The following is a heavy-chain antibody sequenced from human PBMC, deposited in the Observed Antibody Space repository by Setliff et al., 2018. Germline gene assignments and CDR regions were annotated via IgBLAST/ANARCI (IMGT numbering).Heavy chain of an antibody. D-gene: IGHD1-1*01. J-gene: IGHJ4*02. CDR1: GFTFGTYG. Sequence: PGGSLRLSCAASGFTFGTYGMHWVRQAPGKGLEWVAFIRYDGSYRYYEDSVKGRFTISRDNSENTLDLQMNSLRVEDTALYYCAKVKKQLIRGSGFDYWGQGTLVTVSS. V-gene: IGHV3-30*02. CDR3: AKVKKQLIRGSGFDY. CDR2: IRYDGSYR.